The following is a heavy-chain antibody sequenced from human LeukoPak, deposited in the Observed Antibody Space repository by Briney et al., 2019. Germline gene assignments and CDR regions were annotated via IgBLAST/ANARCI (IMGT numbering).Heavy chain of an antibody. D-gene: IGHD5-12*01. CDR1: GGSIRSSYYY. CDR2: IYYSGST. CDR3: ARQDIVGAIDAFDI. Sequence: SETLSLTCTVSGGSIRSSYYYWGWIRQPPGKGLEWIGSIYYSGSTYYNPSLKSRVTISVDTSKNQFSLKLSSVTAADTAVYYCARQDIVGAIDAFDIWGQGTMVTVSS. V-gene: IGHV4-39*01. J-gene: IGHJ3*02.